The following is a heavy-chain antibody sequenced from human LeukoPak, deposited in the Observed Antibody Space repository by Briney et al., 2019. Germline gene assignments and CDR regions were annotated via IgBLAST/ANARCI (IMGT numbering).Heavy chain of an antibody. CDR1: GFTFDDYA. J-gene: IGHJ6*02. D-gene: IGHD1-7*01. V-gene: IGHV4-59*01. CDR3: ARGRRYNWNFNGMDV. Sequence: GSLRLSCAASGFTFDDYAMHWVRQPPGKGLEWIGYIYYSGSTNYNPSLKSRVTISVDTSKNQFSLKLSSVTAADTAVYYCARGRRYNWNFNGMDVWGQGTTVTVSS. CDR2: IYYSGST.